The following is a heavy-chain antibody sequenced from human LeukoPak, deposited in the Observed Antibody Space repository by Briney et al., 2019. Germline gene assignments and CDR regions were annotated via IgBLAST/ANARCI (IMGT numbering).Heavy chain of an antibody. CDR1: GGSISSYY. V-gene: IGHV4-59*01. CDR2: IYYSGST. Sequence: SETLSLTCTVSGGSISSYYWSWIRQPPGKGLEWIGYIYYSGSTNYNPSLKSRVTISVDKSKNKFSLKLSSVTAADTAVYYCAREVITFGGVIVWRYFDYWGQGTLVTVSS. J-gene: IGHJ4*02. CDR3: AREVITFGGVIVWRYFDY. D-gene: IGHD3-16*02.